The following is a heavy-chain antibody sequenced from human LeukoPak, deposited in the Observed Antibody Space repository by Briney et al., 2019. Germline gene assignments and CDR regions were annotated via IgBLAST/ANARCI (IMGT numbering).Heavy chain of an antibody. CDR3: ARYDDYEYFQH. Sequence: ASVKVSCKASGGTFSSYAISWVRQAPGQGLEWMGGIIPIFGTANYAQKFQGRVTITADKSTSTAYMELSSLRSEDTAVYYCARYDDYEYFQHWGQGTLVTVSS. V-gene: IGHV1-69*06. J-gene: IGHJ1*01. CDR2: IIPIFGTA. CDR1: GGTFSSYA. D-gene: IGHD4-17*01.